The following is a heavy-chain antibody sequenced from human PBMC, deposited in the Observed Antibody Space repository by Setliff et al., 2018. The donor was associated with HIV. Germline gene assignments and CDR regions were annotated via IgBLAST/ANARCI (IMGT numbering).Heavy chain of an antibody. V-gene: IGHV4-61*02. J-gene: IGHJ2*01. CDR1: GGSISSSSYY. Sequence: PSETLSLTCTVSGGSISSSSYYWTWIRQPAGKGLEWIGRIYTSGSTNYNPSLKSRVTISVDTSKNQFSLKLSSVTAADTAVYYCARDIYYDSSGYYFRGYWYFDLWGRGTLVTVS. D-gene: IGHD3-22*01. CDR3: ARDIYYDSSGYYFRGYWYFDL. CDR2: IYTSGST.